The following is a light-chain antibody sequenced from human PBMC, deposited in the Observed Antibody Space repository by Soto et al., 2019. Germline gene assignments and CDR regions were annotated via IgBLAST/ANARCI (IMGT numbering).Light chain of an antibody. Sequence: EIVLTQSPGTLSLSPGERATLSCWASQSVSSNYLAWYQQKPGQAPRLLIYGASSRATGIPDRFSGSGSGTDFTLTISRLEPEDVAVYYCQQYTGSPPWTFGQGTKVEIK. CDR3: QQYTGSPPWT. J-gene: IGKJ1*01. CDR1: QSVSSNY. CDR2: GAS. V-gene: IGKV3-20*01.